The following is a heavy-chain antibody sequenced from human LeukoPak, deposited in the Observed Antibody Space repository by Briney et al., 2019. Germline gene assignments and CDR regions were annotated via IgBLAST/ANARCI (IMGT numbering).Heavy chain of an antibody. CDR2: IRRETEGGKT. Sequence: GGSLRLSCVASGFSFSNAWISWVRQAPGKGLDWVGRIRRETEGGKTDYAAPVKGRFTISREDSKNTLHLQMNSLKIEDTAVYYCATDAAVAPYYFNYWGQGTLVTVSS. CDR3: ATDAAVAPYYFNY. D-gene: IGHD6-19*01. J-gene: IGHJ4*02. CDR1: GFSFSNAW. V-gene: IGHV3-15*01.